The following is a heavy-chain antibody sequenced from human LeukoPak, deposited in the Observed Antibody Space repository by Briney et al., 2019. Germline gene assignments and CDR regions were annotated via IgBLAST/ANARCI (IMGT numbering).Heavy chain of an antibody. J-gene: IGHJ5*02. CDR2: IYSSGST. CDR3: ARGRMYRIVGANGLFDP. Sequence: SETLSLTCTVSGGSISSGSYYWSWIRQPAGKGLEWIGRIYSSGSTNYNPSLKSRVTISLDTSKNQFSLKLSSVTTADTTVYYCARGRMYRIVGANGLFDPWGQGTLVTVSS. CDR1: GGSISSGSYY. D-gene: IGHD1-26*01. V-gene: IGHV4-61*02.